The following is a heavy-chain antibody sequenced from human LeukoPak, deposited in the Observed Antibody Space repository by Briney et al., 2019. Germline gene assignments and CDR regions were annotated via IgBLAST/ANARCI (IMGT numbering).Heavy chain of an antibody. CDR2: IYYSGST. V-gene: IGHV4-61*01. D-gene: IGHD3-3*01. CDR3: ARDLTLRFLGMDV. J-gene: IGHJ6*02. CDR1: GDSFSICSYF. Sequence: KPSETLSLTCTVSGDSFSICSYFWSWIRQPPGKVLERIGYIYYSGSTNYNPSLKSRVTISVDTSKNQFSLKLSSVTAADTAVYYCARDLTLRFLGMDVWGQGTTVTVSS.